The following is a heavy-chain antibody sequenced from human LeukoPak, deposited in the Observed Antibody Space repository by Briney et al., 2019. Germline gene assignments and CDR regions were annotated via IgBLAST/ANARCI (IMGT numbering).Heavy chain of an antibody. J-gene: IGHJ4*02. CDR3: ARRRFVRGPDVVNPFDY. D-gene: IGHD2-8*01. CDR1: GGSISSTFYY. V-gene: IGHV4-39*01. Sequence: SETLSLTCTVSGGSISSTFYYWGWIRQPPGTGLEWIGSINYSGSTYYNPSLKSRVTISVDTSKNQFSLKLSSVTAADTAVYYCARRRFVRGPDVVNPFDYWGQGTLVTVSS. CDR2: INYSGST.